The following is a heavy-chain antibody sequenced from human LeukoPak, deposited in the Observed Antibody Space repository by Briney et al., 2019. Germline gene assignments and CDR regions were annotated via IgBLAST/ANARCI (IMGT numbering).Heavy chain of an antibody. Sequence: ASVKVSCKASGYTFTGYYMHWVRQAPGQGLEWMGRINPNSGGTNYAQKFQGRVTMTRDTSISTAYMELSRLRSDDTAAYYCASAGLSGSYTIFDYWGQGTLVTVSS. D-gene: IGHD1-26*01. CDR3: ASAGLSGSYTIFDY. CDR1: GYTFTGYY. CDR2: INPNSGGT. V-gene: IGHV1-2*06. J-gene: IGHJ4*02.